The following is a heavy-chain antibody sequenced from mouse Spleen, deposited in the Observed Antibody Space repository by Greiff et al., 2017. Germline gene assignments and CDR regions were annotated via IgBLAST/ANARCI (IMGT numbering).Heavy chain of an antibody. V-gene: IGHV1-64*01. D-gene: IGHD2-3*01. CDR2: IHPNSGST. J-gene: IGHJ2*01. CDR1: GYTFTSYW. Sequence: VQLQQPGAELVKPGASVKLSCKASGYTFTSYWMHWVKQRPGQGLEWIGMIHPNSGSTNYNEKFKSKATLTVDKSSSTAYMQLSSLTSEDSAVYYCARDYDGPYYFDYWGQGTTLTVSS. CDR3: ARDYDGPYYFDY.